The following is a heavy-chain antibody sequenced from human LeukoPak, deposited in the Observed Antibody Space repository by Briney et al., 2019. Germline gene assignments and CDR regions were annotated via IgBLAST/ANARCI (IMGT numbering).Heavy chain of an antibody. CDR3: AREVKIGRFLYAFDI. J-gene: IGHJ3*02. CDR2: MFYSGRT. Sequence: PSETLSLTCTVSGGSISSYYWSWIRQPPGRALEWIGYMFYSGRTNYNPSLKTRVTISEDTSKNQFSLKLSSVTAADTAVYYCAREVKIGRFLYAFDIWGQGTMVTVSS. V-gene: IGHV4-59*01. CDR1: GGSISSYY. D-gene: IGHD3-3*01.